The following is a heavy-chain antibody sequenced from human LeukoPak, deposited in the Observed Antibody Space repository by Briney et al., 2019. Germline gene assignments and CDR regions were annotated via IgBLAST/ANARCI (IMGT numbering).Heavy chain of an antibody. Sequence: PGGSLRLSCAASGFTFSNAWMSWVRQAPGKGLEWVGRIKSKTDGGTTDYAAPVKGRFTISRDDSKNTLYLQMNSLKTEDTAVYYCTTRDYNWNYGWFDPWGQGTLVTVSS. D-gene: IGHD1-7*01. CDR2: IKSKTDGGTT. V-gene: IGHV3-15*01. CDR3: TTRDYNWNYGWFDP. J-gene: IGHJ5*02. CDR1: GFTFSNAW.